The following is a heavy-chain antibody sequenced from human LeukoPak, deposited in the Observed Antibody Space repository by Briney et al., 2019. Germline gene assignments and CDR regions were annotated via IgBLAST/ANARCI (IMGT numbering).Heavy chain of an antibody. J-gene: IGHJ4*02. Sequence: ASVKVSCKASGYTFTSYDINWVRQATGQGLEWMGWMNPDSGNTGYAQKSQGRVTMTRNTSISTAYMELSSLRSEDTAVYYCARTVGAIPYFDYWGQGTLVTVSS. CDR2: MNPDSGNT. CDR3: ARTVGAIPYFDY. D-gene: IGHD1-26*01. V-gene: IGHV1-8*01. CDR1: GYTFTSYD.